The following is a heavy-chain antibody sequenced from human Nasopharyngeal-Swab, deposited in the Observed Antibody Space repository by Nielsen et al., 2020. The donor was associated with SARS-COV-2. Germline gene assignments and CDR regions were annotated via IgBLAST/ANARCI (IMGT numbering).Heavy chain of an antibody. CDR3: ARDGGSGSYYNWGPYYYYGMDV. CDR2: INHSGST. V-gene: IGHV4-34*01. Sequence: WIRQPPGKRLEWIGEINHSGSTIYNPSLKSRVTISVDTSKNQFSLKLSSVTAADTAVYYCARDGGSGSYYNWGPYYYYGMDVWGQGTTVTVSS. D-gene: IGHD3-10*01. J-gene: IGHJ6*02.